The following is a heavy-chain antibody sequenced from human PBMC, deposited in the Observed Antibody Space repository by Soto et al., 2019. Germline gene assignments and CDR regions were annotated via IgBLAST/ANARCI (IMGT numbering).Heavy chain of an antibody. D-gene: IGHD6-19*01. J-gene: IGHJ4*02. CDR3: ARRLQWQLRPLDS. CDR2: INTLSSAI. CDR1: GFTFSDYY. V-gene: IGHV3-11*01. Sequence: GGSLRLSCAGSGFTFSDYYMTWIRQAPGKGLEWVSYINTLSSAIYYADSAKGRFTISRDNAKNSLYLQMNSLRAEDTAVYYCARRLQWQLRPLDSWGRGTLVTVSS.